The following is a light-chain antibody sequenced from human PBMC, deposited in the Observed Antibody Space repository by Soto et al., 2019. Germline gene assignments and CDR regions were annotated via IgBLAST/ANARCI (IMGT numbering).Light chain of an antibody. J-gene: IGLJ2*01. CDR2: EVI. Sequence: QSALTQPASVSGSPGQSITISCTATSSDVDTHNYVSWYQQYPGNAPKLMIYEVINRPSGVSNRFSGSKSGNTASLIISGLQAEDEADYYCSSYTSSSTLVFGGGTKLTVL. CDR1: SSDVDTHNY. V-gene: IGLV2-14*01. CDR3: SSYTSSSTLV.